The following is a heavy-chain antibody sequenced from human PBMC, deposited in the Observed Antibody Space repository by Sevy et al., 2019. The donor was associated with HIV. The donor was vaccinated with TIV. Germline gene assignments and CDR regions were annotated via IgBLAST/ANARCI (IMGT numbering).Heavy chain of an antibody. D-gene: IGHD6-19*01. CDR2: IRSKTYGGTT. V-gene: IGHV3-49*03. J-gene: IGHJ3*02. CDR1: GFTFGEYA. CDR3: SREGSEGSVAQPDAFDI. Sequence: GGSLRLSCTASGFTFGEYAMSWFRQAPGKGLEWVGFIRSKTYGGTTEYAAPVKGRFTISRDDSKSIAYLQMNSLKTEDTAMYYCSREGSEGSVAQPDAFDIWGQGTMVTVSS.